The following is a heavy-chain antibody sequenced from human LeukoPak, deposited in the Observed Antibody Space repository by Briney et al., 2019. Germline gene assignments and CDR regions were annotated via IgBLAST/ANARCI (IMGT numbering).Heavy chain of an antibody. J-gene: IGHJ3*02. CDR2: ISGSGGST. CDR1: GFTFSSYA. D-gene: IGHD5-18*01. V-gene: IGHV3-23*01. Sequence: GSLRLSCEASGFTFSSYAMSWVRQAPGKGLEWVSAISGSGGSTYYADSVKGRFTISRDNSKNTLYLQMNSLRAEDTAVYYCAKADSYGFWAFDIWGQGTMVTVSS. CDR3: AKADSYGFWAFDI.